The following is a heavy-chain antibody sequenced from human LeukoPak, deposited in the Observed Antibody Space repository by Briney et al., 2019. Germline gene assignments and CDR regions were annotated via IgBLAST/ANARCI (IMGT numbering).Heavy chain of an antibody. CDR1: GYTFTSYD. CDR3: AGQFEYSSSDDY. D-gene: IGHD6-6*01. Sequence: ASVKVSCKASGYTFTSYDINWVRQATGQGLEWMGWMNPNSGNTGYAQKFQGRVTMTRNTSISTAYMELSSLRSEDTAVYYCAGQFEYSSSDDYWGQGTLVTVSS. V-gene: IGHV1-8*01. CDR2: MNPNSGNT. J-gene: IGHJ4*02.